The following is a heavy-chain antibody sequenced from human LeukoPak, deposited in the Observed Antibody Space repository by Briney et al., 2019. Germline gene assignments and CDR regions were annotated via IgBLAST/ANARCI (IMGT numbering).Heavy chain of an antibody. CDR3: ARVYYGRTYDYWYFDL. CDR2: IFYSGST. D-gene: IGHD3-10*01. J-gene: IGHJ2*01. Sequence: SETLSLTCTVSGGSISGYYWSWIRQPPGKGLEWIGYIFYSGSTNYNPSLKSRVTISVDASKNQFSLKLSSVTAADTAVYFCARVYYGRTYDYWYFDLWGRGTLVTVSS. CDR1: GGSISGYY. V-gene: IGHV4-59*01.